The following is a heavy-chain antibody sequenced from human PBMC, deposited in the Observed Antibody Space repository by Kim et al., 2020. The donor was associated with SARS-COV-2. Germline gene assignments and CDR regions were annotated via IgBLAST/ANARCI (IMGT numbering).Heavy chain of an antibody. Sequence: ASVKVSCKASGYTFTSYGISWVRQAPGQGLEWMGWISAYNGNTNYAQKLQGRVTMTTDTSTSTAYMELRSLRSDDTAVYYCARSRVAAHVGANYYYYYGMDVWGQGTTVTVSS. CDR2: ISAYNGNT. D-gene: IGHD6-6*01. CDR3: ARSRVAAHVGANYYYYYGMDV. V-gene: IGHV1-18*01. CDR1: GYTFTSYG. J-gene: IGHJ6*02.